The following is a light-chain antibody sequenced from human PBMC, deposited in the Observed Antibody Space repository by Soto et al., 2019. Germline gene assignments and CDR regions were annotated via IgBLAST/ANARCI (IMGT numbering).Light chain of an antibody. Sequence: QSALTQPPSASGSPGQSVTISCTGTSSDVGGYNYVSWYQQHPGKAPKLMIYEVSKRPSGVPDRFSGSKSGNTASLTVSGLKDEDEADYYCSSYAGSNNLGVFGTGTKLTVL. V-gene: IGLV2-8*01. J-gene: IGLJ1*01. CDR1: SSDVGGYNY. CDR3: SSYAGSNNLGV. CDR2: EVS.